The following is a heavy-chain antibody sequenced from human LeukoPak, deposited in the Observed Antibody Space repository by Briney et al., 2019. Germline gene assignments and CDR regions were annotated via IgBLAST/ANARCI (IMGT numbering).Heavy chain of an antibody. Sequence: SETLSLTCTVYGGSFSGYYWSWIRQPPGKGLEWIGEINHSGSTNYNPSLKSRVTISVDTSKNQFSLKLSSVTAADTAVYYCARGGPRYCSGGSCYFGYWGQGTLVTVSS. CDR2: INHSGST. J-gene: IGHJ4*02. D-gene: IGHD2-15*01. V-gene: IGHV4-34*01. CDR3: ARGGPRYCSGGSCYFGY. CDR1: GGSFSGYY.